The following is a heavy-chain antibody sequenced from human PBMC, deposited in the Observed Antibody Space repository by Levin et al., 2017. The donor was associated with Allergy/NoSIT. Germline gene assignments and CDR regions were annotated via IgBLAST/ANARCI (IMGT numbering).Heavy chain of an antibody. CDR2: ISGSGGST. J-gene: IGHJ4*02. CDR1: GFTFSSYA. CDR3: AKDRVFPLSRGNYFDY. V-gene: IGHV3-23*01. D-gene: IGHD3-16*02. Sequence: PGESLKISCAASGFTFSSYAMSWVRQAPGKGLEWVSVISGSGGSTYYADSVKGRLTISRDNSKNTLYLQMNSLRAEDTAVYYCAKDRVFPLSRGNYFDYWGQGTLVTVSS.